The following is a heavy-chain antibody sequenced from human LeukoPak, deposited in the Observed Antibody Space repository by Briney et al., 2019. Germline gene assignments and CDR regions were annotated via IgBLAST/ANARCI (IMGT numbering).Heavy chain of an antibody. J-gene: IGHJ6*03. Sequence: VASVKVSCKTSGYTFTGYYLHWVRQAPGQGLEWMGWINPNSGATNYAQKFQGRVTMTRDTSITTAYMELSRLRSDDTAVYYCARSGPSDYYYYYMDVWGKGTTVTVSS. CDR2: INPNSGAT. CDR3: ARSGPSDYYYYYMDV. D-gene: IGHD3-3*01. V-gene: IGHV1-2*02. CDR1: GYTFTGYY.